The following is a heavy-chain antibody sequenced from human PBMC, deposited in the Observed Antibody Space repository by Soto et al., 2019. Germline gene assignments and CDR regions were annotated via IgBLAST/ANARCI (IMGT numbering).Heavy chain of an antibody. J-gene: IGHJ6*02. Sequence: QPGGSLRLSCAASGFTVSSNYMSWVRQAPGKGLEWVSVIYSGGSTYYADSVKGRFTISRDNSKNTLYLQMNSLRAEDTAVYYCASFRWLHDTDNYYYGMDVWGQGTTVTVSS. D-gene: IGHD5-12*01. CDR2: IYSGGST. CDR1: GFTVSSNY. CDR3: ASFRWLHDTDNYYYGMDV. V-gene: IGHV3-53*01.